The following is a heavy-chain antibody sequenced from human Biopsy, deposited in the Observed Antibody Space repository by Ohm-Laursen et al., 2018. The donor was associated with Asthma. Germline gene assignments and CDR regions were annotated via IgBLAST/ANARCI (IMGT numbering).Heavy chain of an antibody. CDR3: AGEGVAGTHIED. J-gene: IGHJ4*02. CDR2: IYSGGGT. V-gene: IGHV3-66*02. Sequence: SLRLSCAAPGFAVSRDYMFWVRQAPGKGLEWVSVIYSGGGTYYADSVQGRFTISRDNSKNTLSLQMNSLTAEDTAVYYCAGEGVAGTHIEDWGQGTLVTVSS. D-gene: IGHD6-19*01. CDR1: GFAVSRDY.